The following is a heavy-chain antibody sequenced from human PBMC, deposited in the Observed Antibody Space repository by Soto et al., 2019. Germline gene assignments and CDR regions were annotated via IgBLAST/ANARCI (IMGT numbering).Heavy chain of an antibody. CDR1: GDSVSSKSAA. D-gene: IGHD1-26*01. CDR3: TRALAGSYDS. J-gene: IGHJ5*01. V-gene: IGHV6-1*01. Sequence: SQTLSLTCAISGDSVSSKSAAWNCIRHSPSRCLEWLGRTYYRSKWSTDYAVSVESRITINPDTSKNQFSLHLNSVTPEDTAVYYCTRALAGSYDSWGQGTLVTVSS. CDR2: TYYRSKWST.